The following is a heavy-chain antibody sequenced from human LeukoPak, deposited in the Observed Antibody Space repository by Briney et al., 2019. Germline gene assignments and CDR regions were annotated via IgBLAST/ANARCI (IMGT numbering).Heavy chain of an antibody. Sequence: GGSLRLSCAASGFTFSIYVMTWVRQAPGKGLEWVSAISGSGGSTYYADSVKGRFTISRDNSKNTQYLQMNSLRAEDTAVYYCAKLVSNRFDPWGQGTLVTVSS. CDR3: AKLVSNRFDP. CDR1: GFTFSIYV. V-gene: IGHV3-23*01. CDR2: ISGSGGST. J-gene: IGHJ5*02.